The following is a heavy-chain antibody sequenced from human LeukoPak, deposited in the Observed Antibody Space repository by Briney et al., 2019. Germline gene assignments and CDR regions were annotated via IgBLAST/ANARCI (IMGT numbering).Heavy chain of an antibody. D-gene: IGHD5-24*01. J-gene: IGHJ4*02. V-gene: IGHV1-8*03. CDR3: ARGRRWLQLLFDY. Sequence: ASVKVSCKASGYTFTSYDINWVRQATGQGLEWMGWMNPNSGNTGYAQKFQGRATITRNTSISTAYMELSSLRSEDTAVYYCARGRRWLQLLFDYWGQGTLVTVSS. CDR1: GYTFTSYD. CDR2: MNPNSGNT.